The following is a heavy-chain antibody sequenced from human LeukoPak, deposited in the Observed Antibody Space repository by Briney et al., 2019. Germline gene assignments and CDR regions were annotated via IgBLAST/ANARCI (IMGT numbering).Heavy chain of an antibody. CDR2: IYSGGST. CDR3: ARVTLYSSGWYYYYYMDV. Sequence: GGSLRLSCAASGFTVSSNYMSWVRQAPGKGLEWVSVIYSGGSTYYSDSVKGRFTISRDNSKNTLYLQMNSLRAEDTAVYYCARVTLYSSGWYYYYYMDVWGKGTTVTVSS. CDR1: GFTVSSNY. D-gene: IGHD6-19*01. J-gene: IGHJ6*03. V-gene: IGHV3-53*01.